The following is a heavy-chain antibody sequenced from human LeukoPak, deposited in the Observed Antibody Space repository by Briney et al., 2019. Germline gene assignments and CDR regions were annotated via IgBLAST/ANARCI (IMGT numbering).Heavy chain of an antibody. CDR3: AKTAGIAAAADFDY. V-gene: IGHV3-23*01. D-gene: IGHD6-13*01. Sequence: GGSLRLSCAASGFTLSTYAMSWVRQAPGKGLEWVSAISGSGGSTYYADSVKGRSTISRDNSKNTLYLQMNSLRAEDTAVYYCAKTAGIAAAADFDYWGQGTLVTVSS. CDR2: ISGSGGST. J-gene: IGHJ4*02. CDR1: GFTLSTYA.